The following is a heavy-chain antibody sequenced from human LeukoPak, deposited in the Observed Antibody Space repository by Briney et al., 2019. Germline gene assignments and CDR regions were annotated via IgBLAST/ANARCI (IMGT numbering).Heavy chain of an antibody. D-gene: IGHD3-3*02. Sequence: PSETLSLTCTVSGGSISSSSYYWGWIRQPPGKGLEWIGSIYYSGSTYYNPSLKSRVTISVDTSKNQFSLKPSSVTAADTAVYYCARLISIFGVATDYWGQGTLVTVSS. CDR1: GGSISSSSYY. CDR3: ARLISIFGVATDY. V-gene: IGHV4-39*01. J-gene: IGHJ4*02. CDR2: IYYSGST.